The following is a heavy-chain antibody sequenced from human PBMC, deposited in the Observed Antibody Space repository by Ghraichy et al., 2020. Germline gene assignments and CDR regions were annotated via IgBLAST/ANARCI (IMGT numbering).Heavy chain of an antibody. J-gene: IGHJ6*03. CDR1: GGSISSGGYY. V-gene: IGHV4-31*03. CDR2: IYYSGST. Sequence: SETLSLTCTVSGGSISSGGYYWSWIRQHPGKGLEWIGYIYYSGSTYYNPSLKSRVTISVDTSKNQFSLKLSSVTAADTAVYYCAREGLQLRGEGYYYYYMDVWGKGTTVTVSS. CDR3: AREGLQLRGEGYYYYYMDV. D-gene: IGHD5-24*01.